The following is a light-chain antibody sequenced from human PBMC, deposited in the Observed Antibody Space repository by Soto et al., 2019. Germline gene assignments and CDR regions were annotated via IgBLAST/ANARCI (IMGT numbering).Light chain of an antibody. V-gene: IGKV1-39*01. CDR1: QSISSN. CDR3: QQLNSYPPGT. CDR2: AAS. J-gene: IGKJ5*01. Sequence: DIQMTQAPSSLSASVGDRVTITCRASQSISSNLNWYQQKPGKGPKLLIYAASSLQSGVPSRFSGSGSGTDFTLTISSLQPEDFATYYCQQLNSYPPGTFGQGTLLEV.